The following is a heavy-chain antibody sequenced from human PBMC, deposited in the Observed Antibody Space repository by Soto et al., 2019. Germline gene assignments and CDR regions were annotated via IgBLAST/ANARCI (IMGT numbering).Heavy chain of an antibody. CDR3: PRGTYCRGHFDY. D-gene: IGHD2-15*01. J-gene: IGHJ4*02. V-gene: IGHV1-46*01. CDR1: GYTFTSYY. Sequence: GASVKVSCKASGYTFTSYYMHWVRQAPGQGLEWMGIIKPSGGSTSYAQKFQGRVTMTRDTSTSTVYMELSNRRSEDTAVYYCPRGTYCRGHFDYWGQGTLATVSS. CDR2: IKPSGGST.